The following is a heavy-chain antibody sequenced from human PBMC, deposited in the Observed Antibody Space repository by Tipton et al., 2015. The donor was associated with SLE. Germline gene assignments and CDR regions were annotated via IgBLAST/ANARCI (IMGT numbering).Heavy chain of an antibody. V-gene: IGHV4-4*02. CDR1: GGSITSSDW. Sequence: TLSLTCAVYGGSITSSDWWSWVRQPPGKGLEYIGEIHHRGSTNYKSSLRGRVTISVDKSKNQFSLKLTSVTAADTAVYYCARWIPLTGINVWGQGATVTVSS. CDR2: IHHRGST. D-gene: IGHD5-18*01. CDR3: ARWIPLTGINV. J-gene: IGHJ6*02.